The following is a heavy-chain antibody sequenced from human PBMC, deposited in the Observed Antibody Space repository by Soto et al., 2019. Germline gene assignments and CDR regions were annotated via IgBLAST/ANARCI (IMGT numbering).Heavy chain of an antibody. D-gene: IGHD3-3*01. CDR3: ARGPRGTIFGVVIPPNY. Sequence: ETSVKVSCKASGYTFTSYYMHWVRQAPGQGLEWMGIINPSGGSTSYAQKFQGRVTMTRDTSTGTVYMELSSLRSEDTAVYYCARGPRGTIFGVVIPPNYWGQGTLVTVSS. V-gene: IGHV1-46*01. CDR2: INPSGGST. CDR1: GYTFTSYY. J-gene: IGHJ4*02.